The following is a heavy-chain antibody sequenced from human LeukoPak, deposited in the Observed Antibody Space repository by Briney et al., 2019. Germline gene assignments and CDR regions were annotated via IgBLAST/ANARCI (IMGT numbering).Heavy chain of an antibody. D-gene: IGHD3-10*01. Sequence: ETLSLTCTVSGAPFSSYYWNLIRQPPGKGLEWIGYIYYSGTTNYNPSLKSRVTISVDTSKNQFSLKLSSVTAADTAVYYCAREGSGGAFDIWGQGTMVTVSS. CDR1: GAPFSSYY. CDR3: AREGSGGAFDI. CDR2: IYYSGTT. V-gene: IGHV4-59*01. J-gene: IGHJ3*02.